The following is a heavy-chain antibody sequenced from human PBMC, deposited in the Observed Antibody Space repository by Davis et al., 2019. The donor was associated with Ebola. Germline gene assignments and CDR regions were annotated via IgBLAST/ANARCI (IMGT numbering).Heavy chain of an antibody. CDR1: GGSISSGGYY. CDR3: ARGLGSYGVWFDP. J-gene: IGHJ5*02. D-gene: IGHD3-16*01. CDR2: IYYSGST. V-gene: IGHV4-31*03. Sequence: SETLSLTCTVSGGSISSGGYYWSWIRQHPGKGLEWIGYIYYSGSTYYNPSLKSRVTISVDTSKNQFSLKLSSVTAADTAVYYCARGLGSYGVWFDPWGQGTLVTVSS.